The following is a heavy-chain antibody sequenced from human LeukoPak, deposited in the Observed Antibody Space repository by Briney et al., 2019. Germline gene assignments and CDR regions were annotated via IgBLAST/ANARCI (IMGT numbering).Heavy chain of an antibody. Sequence: PSGTLSLTCAVSGGYISSSNWWSWVRQPPGKGLEWIGEIYHSRSTNYNPSLKSRVTISVDKSKNQFSLKLSSVTAADTAVYYCATHPLYSSGWYKDYWGQGTLVTVSS. J-gene: IGHJ4*02. D-gene: IGHD6-19*01. CDR2: IYHSRST. V-gene: IGHV4-4*02. CDR1: GGYISSSNW. CDR3: ATHPLYSSGWYKDY.